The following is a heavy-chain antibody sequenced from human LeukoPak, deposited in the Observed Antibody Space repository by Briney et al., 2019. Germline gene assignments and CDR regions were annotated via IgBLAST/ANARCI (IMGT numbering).Heavy chain of an antibody. CDR1: GGSISSSSYY. CDR3: ARGIAAAGILSFFGTRMFDY. Sequence: PSETLSLTCTVSGGSISSSSYYWGWIRQPPGKGLEWIGSIYYSGSTYYNPSLKSRVTISVDTSKNQFSLKLSSVTAADTAVYYCARGIAAAGILSFFGTRMFDYWGQGTLVTVSS. J-gene: IGHJ4*02. D-gene: IGHD6-13*01. V-gene: IGHV4-39*01. CDR2: IYYSGST.